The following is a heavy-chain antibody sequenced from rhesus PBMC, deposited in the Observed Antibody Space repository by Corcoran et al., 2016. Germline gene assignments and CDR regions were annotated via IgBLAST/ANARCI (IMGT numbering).Heavy chain of an antibody. CDR3: AAVAGVDY. Sequence: QVQLQESGPGLVKPSETLSLTCAVSCGSIRSGCYHWSCLRQPPGKGLGWFGYITYSGSTSYNPSLKIRVTISRDTSKNQFSLKLSSVTAADTAVYYCAAVAGVDYWGQGVLVTVSS. CDR1: CGSIRSGCYH. V-gene: IGHV4-122*02. J-gene: IGHJ4*01. D-gene: IGHD4-29*01. CDR2: ITYSGST.